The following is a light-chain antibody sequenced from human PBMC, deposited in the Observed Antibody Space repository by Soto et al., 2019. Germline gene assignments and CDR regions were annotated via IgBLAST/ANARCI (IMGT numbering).Light chain of an antibody. CDR1: SSDVGGYNY. Sequence: QSALTQPASVSGSPGQSVTISCTGTSSDVGGYNYVSWYQQHPGKAPKLMIYDVSNRPSGVSNRFSGSKSGNTASLTISGIQVEEEADYYCSSYTSSSTLLYVFGTGTKLTVL. J-gene: IGLJ1*01. CDR3: SSYTSSSTLLYV. V-gene: IGLV2-14*01. CDR2: DVS.